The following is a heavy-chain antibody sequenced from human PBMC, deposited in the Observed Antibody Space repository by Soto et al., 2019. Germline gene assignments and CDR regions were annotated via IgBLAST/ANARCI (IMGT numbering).Heavy chain of an antibody. CDR2: ISSSSSYT. J-gene: IGHJ4*02. CDR3: ARTLYGDNVDY. CDR1: GFTFSDYY. Sequence: GGSLRLSCAASGFTFSDYYMSWIRQAPGKGLEWVSYISSSSSYTNYADSVKGRFTISRDNAKNSLYPQMNSLRAEDTAVYYCARTLYGDNVDYWGQGTLVTVSS. V-gene: IGHV3-11*03. D-gene: IGHD4-17*01.